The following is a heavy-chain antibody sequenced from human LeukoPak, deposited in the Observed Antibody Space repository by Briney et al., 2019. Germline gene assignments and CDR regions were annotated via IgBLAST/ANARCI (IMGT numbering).Heavy chain of an antibody. D-gene: IGHD5-12*01. V-gene: IGHV1-69*13. CDR2: IIPIFGTA. Sequence: SVKVSCKASGYTFTGYYMHWVRQAPGQGLEWMGGIIPIFGTANYAQKFQGRVTITADESTSTAYMELSSLRSEDTAVYYCATTLRGYYYYGMDVWGQGTTVTVS. CDR1: GYTFTGYY. CDR3: ATTLRGYYYYGMDV. J-gene: IGHJ6*02.